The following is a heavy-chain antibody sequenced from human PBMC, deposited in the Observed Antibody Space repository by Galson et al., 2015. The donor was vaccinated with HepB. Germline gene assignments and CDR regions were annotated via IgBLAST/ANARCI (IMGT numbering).Heavy chain of an antibody. Sequence: SLRLSCAASGFTFSSYGMHWVRQAPGKGLEWVAVISYDGSNKYYADSVKGRFTISRDNSKNTLYLQMNSLRAEDTAVYYCASDTRRITMVRGHWGQGTLVTASS. J-gene: IGHJ4*02. CDR1: GFTFSSYG. D-gene: IGHD3-10*01. CDR2: ISYDGSNK. CDR3: ASDTRRITMVRGH. V-gene: IGHV3-30*03.